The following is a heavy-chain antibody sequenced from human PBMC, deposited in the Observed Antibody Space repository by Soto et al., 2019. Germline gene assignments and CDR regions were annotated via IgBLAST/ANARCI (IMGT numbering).Heavy chain of an antibody. V-gene: IGHV4-4*07. CDR3: ARDRGVAARPGGYYYYGMDV. J-gene: IGHJ6*02. Sequence: PETLSLTCTVAGGSISSYDWSWIRQPAGKGLEWIGRIYTSGSTNYNPSLKSRVTMSVDTSKNQFSLKLSSVTAADTAVYYCARDRGVAARPGGYYYYGMDVWGQGTTVTVS. D-gene: IGHD6-6*01. CDR1: GGSISSYD. CDR2: IYTSGST.